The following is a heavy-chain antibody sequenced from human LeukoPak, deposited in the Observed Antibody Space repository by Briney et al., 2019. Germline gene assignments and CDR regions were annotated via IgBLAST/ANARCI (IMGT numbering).Heavy chain of an antibody. D-gene: IGHD1-7*01. CDR3: AKENWNYGGPFDY. V-gene: IGHV3-23*01. Sequence: GGSLRLSSVVSGFTFSSYAMSWVRQAPGKGLEWVSAISGSGGSTYYADSVKGRFTISRDNSKNTLYLQMNSLRAEDTAVYYCAKENWNYGGPFDYWGQGTLVTVSS. J-gene: IGHJ4*02. CDR2: ISGSGGST. CDR1: GFTFSSYA.